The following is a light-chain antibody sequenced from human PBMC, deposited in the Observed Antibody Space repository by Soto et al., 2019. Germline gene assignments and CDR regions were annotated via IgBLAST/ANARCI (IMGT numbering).Light chain of an antibody. J-gene: IGLJ1*01. CDR3: CSYAGSSTWV. CDR1: SSDVGSYNF. V-gene: IGLV2-23*01. CDR2: EGS. Sequence: QSALTQPASVSGSPGQSITISCTGTSSDVGSYNFVSWYQQHPGKAPKVMIYEGSKRPSGVSNRFSGSKSGNTASLTISGLQAEVEADYYCCSYAGSSTWVFGTGTKLTVL.